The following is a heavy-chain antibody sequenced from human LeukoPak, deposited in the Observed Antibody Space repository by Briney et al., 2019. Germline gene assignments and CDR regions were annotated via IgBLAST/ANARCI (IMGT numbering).Heavy chain of an antibody. CDR3: ARYSSSWYEFGAFDI. CDR2: MNPNSGNT. Sequence: GASVKVSCKASGYTFTSYDINWVRQAPGQGLEWMGWMNPNSGNTGYAQKFQGRVTITRNTSISTAYMGLSSLRSEDTAVYYCARYSSSWYEFGAFDIWGQGTMVTVSS. J-gene: IGHJ3*02. V-gene: IGHV1-8*03. D-gene: IGHD6-13*01. CDR1: GYTFTSYD.